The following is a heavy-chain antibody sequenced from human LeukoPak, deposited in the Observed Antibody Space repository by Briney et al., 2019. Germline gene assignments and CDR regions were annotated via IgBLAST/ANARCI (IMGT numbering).Heavy chain of an antibody. CDR1: GFTFTSYA. CDR3: AKDSFWTSVAGTGFDY. V-gene: IGHV3-23*01. Sequence: PGGSLRLSCAASGFTFTSYAMSWVRQAPGKGLEWLSTISGSGDNTYYADSVKGRFTISRDNSKNMLYLQMNSLRAEDTAVYYCAKDSFWTSVAGTGFDYWGQGTLVTVSS. D-gene: IGHD6-19*01. CDR2: ISGSGDNT. J-gene: IGHJ4*02.